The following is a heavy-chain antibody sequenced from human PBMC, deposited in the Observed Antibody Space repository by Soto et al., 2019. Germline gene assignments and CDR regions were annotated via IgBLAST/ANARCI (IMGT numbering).Heavy chain of an antibody. V-gene: IGHV2-5*02. CDR1: GFSLSTSGVG. CDR2: IYWDDDK. J-gene: IGHJ4*02. Sequence: QITLKESGPTRVKPTQTLTLTCTFSGFSLSTSGVGVGWIRQTPGKALEWLAVIYWDDDKRYSPSLKSRLTITKDTSKNEVVLTMAYMDPLDTATYFCAHRGYMNGNWDRGYFDYWGQGTLVTVSS. CDR3: AHRGYMNGNWDRGYFDY. D-gene: IGHD7-27*01.